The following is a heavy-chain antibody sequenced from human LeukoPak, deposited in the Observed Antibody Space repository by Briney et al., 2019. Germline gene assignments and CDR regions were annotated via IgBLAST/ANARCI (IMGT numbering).Heavy chain of an antibody. V-gene: IGHV3-21*01. CDR1: GFTFSSYS. Sequence: GGSLRLSCAASGFTFSSYSMNWVRQAPGKGLEWVSSISSSSSYIYYADSVKGRFTISRDNAKNSLYLQVNSLRADDTAVYYCARARTYSGSYSDYWGQGTLVTVSS. CDR3: ARARTYSGSYSDY. D-gene: IGHD1-26*01. CDR2: ISSSSSYI. J-gene: IGHJ4*02.